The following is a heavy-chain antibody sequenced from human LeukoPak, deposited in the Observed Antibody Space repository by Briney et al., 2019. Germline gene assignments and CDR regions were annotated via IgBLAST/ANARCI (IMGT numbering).Heavy chain of an antibody. D-gene: IGHD3-10*01. J-gene: IGHJ3*02. CDR1: GGSFSGYY. CDR3: ARRYYGSPYDAFDI. CDR2: INHSGST. V-gene: IGHV4-34*01. Sequence: SETLSLTCAVYGGSFSGYYWSWIRQPPGKGLEWIGEINHSGSTNYNPSLKSRVTISVDTSKNQFSLKPSSVTAADTAVYYCARRYYGSPYDAFDIWGQGTMVTVSS.